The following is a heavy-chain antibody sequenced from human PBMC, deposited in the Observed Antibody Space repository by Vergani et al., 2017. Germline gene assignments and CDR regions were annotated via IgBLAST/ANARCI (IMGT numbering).Heavy chain of an antibody. J-gene: IGHJ4*01. D-gene: IGHD2/OR15-2a*01. CDR1: EFTFSNYA. CDR3: VKEKIDLGSYFFDS. Sequence: VQLVESGGGVVQPGTSLRLSCAASEFTFSNYAMNWVRQAPGRGLAWVSSISGPGLSTYYADSVKGRFSISRDNSKNTVFLQMHSLRAEDTAIYYCVKEKIDLGSYFFDSWGHGILVTVSS. V-gene: IGHV3-23*04. CDR2: ISGPGLST.